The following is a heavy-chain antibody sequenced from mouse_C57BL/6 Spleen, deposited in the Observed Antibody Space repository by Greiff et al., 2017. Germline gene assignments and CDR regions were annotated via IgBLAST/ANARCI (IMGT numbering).Heavy chain of an antibody. CDR3: ARYYYGSSSYFDY. J-gene: IGHJ2*01. CDR1: GYAFSSSW. CDR2: IYPGDGDT. Sequence: QVQLKESGPELVKPGASVTISCKASGYAFSSSWMNWVKQRPGKGLEWIGRIYPGDGDTNYNGKFKGKATLTADKSSSTAYMQLSSLTSEDSAVYFCARYYYGSSSYFDYWGQGTTLTVSS. D-gene: IGHD1-1*01. V-gene: IGHV1-82*01.